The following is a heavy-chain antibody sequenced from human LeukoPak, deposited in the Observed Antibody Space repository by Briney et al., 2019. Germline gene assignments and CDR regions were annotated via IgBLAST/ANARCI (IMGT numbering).Heavy chain of an antibody. D-gene: IGHD6-13*01. CDR2: FDPEDGKT. Sequence: ASVKVFCKVSGYTLTELSMFWVRQAPGKGLEWMGSFDPEDGKTVYAQKLQGRVTMTEDTSTDTAYMELSRLRSEDTAVYYCATGFLVTAGLMDVWGQGTTVTVSS. J-gene: IGHJ6*02. CDR3: ATGFLVTAGLMDV. CDR1: GYTLTELS. V-gene: IGHV1-24*01.